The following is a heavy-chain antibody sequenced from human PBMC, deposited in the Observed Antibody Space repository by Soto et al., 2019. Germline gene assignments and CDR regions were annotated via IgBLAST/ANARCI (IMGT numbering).Heavy chain of an antibody. V-gene: IGHV4-34*01. CDR2: INHSGST. D-gene: IGHD5-18*01. J-gene: IGHJ4*02. CDR3: ARGRRGYSYVGADLGD. CDR1: GGSFSGYY. Sequence: KASETLSLTCAVYGGSFSGYYWSWIRQPPGKGLEWIGEINHSGSTNYNPSLKSRVTISVDTSKNQFSLKLSSVTAADTAVYYCARGRRGYSYVGADLGDWGQGTLVTVSS.